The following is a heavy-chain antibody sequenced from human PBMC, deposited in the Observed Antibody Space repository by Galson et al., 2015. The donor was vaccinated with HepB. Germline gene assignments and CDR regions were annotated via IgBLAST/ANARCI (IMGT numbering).Heavy chain of an antibody. D-gene: IGHD3-22*01. J-gene: IGHJ6*02. V-gene: IGHV1-3*01. Sequence: SVKVSCKASGYTFTSYAMHWVRQAPGQRLEWMGWINAGNGNTKYSQKFQGRVTITRDTSASTAYMELSSLRSEDTAVYYCARDLGYYDSSGYYYRGGYYYYGMDVWGQGTTVTVSS. CDR2: INAGNGNT. CDR3: ARDLGYYDSSGYYYRGGYYYYGMDV. CDR1: GYTFTSYA.